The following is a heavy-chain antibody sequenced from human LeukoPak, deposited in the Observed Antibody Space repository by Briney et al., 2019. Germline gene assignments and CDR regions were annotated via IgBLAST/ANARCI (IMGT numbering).Heavy chain of an antibody. D-gene: IGHD2-15*01. V-gene: IGHV3-72*01. CDR1: GFTLSDHY. J-gene: IGHJ4*02. CDR2: TRSKANSYTT. CDR3: TRDPGKCSGGTCYEDYFDC. Sequence: PGGSLRLSCVASGFTLSDHYMDWVRQAPGKGLEWVGRTRSKANSYTTEYAASAKGRFTISRDHSKNSLYLQMNSLKTEDTAVYYCTRDPGKCSGGTCYEDYFDCWGQGTLVAVSS.